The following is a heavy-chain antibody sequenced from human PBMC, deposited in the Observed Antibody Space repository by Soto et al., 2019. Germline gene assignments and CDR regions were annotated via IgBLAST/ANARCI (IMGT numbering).Heavy chain of an antibody. Sequence: QVQLLQSGAEVKKPGASVKVSCKSSGYTFTNYGITWVRQAPGQGLEWMGWISAYNGDTHYTQRLQGRVTMTTDTSTSTAYMELRGLRSDDTAVYXCARVXQLVGYFYYYMDVWGKGTTVTVSS. CDR1: GYTFTNYG. CDR3: ARVXQLVGYFYYYMDV. D-gene: IGHD6-6*01. V-gene: IGHV1-18*01. J-gene: IGHJ6*03. CDR2: ISAYNGDT.